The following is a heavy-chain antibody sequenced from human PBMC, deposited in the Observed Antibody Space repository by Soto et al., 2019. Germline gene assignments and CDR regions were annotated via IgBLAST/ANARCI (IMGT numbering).Heavy chain of an antibody. J-gene: IGHJ5*02. CDR3: ASMDVYIMGWFDP. D-gene: IGHD2-2*02. CDR1: GGSISSITW. V-gene: IGHV4-4*02. Sequence: SETLSLTCTVSGGSISSITWWSWVRQPPGKGLEWIGEIYHSGSTKYNASLKSRVSMSVDKTKNQISLQLSSVTAADTAMYYCASMDVYIMGWFDPWGQGTRVTAPQ. CDR2: IYHSGST.